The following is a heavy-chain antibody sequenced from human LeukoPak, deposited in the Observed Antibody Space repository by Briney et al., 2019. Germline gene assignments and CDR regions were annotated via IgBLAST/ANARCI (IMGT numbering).Heavy chain of an antibody. D-gene: IGHD3-22*01. CDR1: GGSISSSSYY. CDR3: ARSSHYYDTSGFYSWFDP. V-gene: IGHV4-39*07. J-gene: IGHJ5*02. Sequence: SETLSLTCTVSGGSISSSSYYWGWIRQPPGKGLEWIGYVYYSGNTYYNPSLKSRVTISVDTSKNQFSLRLNSVTAADTAVYYCARSSHYYDTSGFYSWFDPWGQGTLVTVSS. CDR2: VYYSGNT.